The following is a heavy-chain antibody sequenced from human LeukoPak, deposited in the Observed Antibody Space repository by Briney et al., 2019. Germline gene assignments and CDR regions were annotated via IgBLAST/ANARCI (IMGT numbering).Heavy chain of an antibody. CDR3: VRDGNGWYRTFDP. CDR2: IGGSGTTR. V-gene: IGHV3-48*03. D-gene: IGHD6-19*01. J-gene: IGHJ5*02. CDR1: GFTFSTYE. Sequence: GGSLRLSCTASGFTFSTYEMNWVRQAPGKGLEWVSYIGGSGTTRYYADSVKGRFTISRDNAKNSLFLQMNSLRAEDTAVYYCVRDGNGWYRTFDPWGTRILVTVSS.